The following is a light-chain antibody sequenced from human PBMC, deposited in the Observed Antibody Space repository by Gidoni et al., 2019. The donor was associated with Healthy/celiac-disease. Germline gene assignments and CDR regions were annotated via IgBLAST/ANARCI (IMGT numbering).Light chain of an antibody. CDR3: QQSYSTPPFT. CDR2: AAS. Sequence: DIQMTQSPSFLSASVGARVTITCRASQSISSYLNWYQQKPGKAPKLLIYAASSLQSGVPSRFSGSGSGTDFTLTISSLQPEDFATYYCQQSYSTPPFTFGPGTKLDIK. J-gene: IGKJ3*01. V-gene: IGKV1-39*01. CDR1: QSISSY.